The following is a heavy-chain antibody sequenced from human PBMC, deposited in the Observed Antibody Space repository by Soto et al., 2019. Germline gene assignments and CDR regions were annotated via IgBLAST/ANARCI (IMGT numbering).Heavy chain of an antibody. V-gene: IGHV3-7*01. D-gene: IGHD6-6*01. CDR1: GFSFSSWW. CDR2: IKQDGSEK. CDR3: ARVPEAGRPLFDY. J-gene: IGHJ4*02. Sequence: GGSLRLSCAVSGFSFSSWWMSWVRQAPGKGLEWVANIKQDGSEKYYVDSVKGRFTVSRDNAKKSVYLYMNSLRAEDTAVYYCARVPEAGRPLFDYWGQGALVTVSS.